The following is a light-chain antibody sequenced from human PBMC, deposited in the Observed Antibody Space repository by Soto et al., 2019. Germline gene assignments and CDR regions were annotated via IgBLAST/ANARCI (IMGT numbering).Light chain of an antibody. CDR2: LEGSGSY. CDR3: ETWDSNTRV. J-gene: IGLJ2*01. Sequence: QSVLTQSSSASASLGSSVKLNCTLSSGHSSYIIAWHQQQPGKAPRYLMKLEGSGSYNKGSGVPDRFSGSSSGADRYLTISNLHFDDESNYYCETWDSNTRVFGGGTKVTVL. CDR1: SGHSSYI. V-gene: IGLV4-60*02.